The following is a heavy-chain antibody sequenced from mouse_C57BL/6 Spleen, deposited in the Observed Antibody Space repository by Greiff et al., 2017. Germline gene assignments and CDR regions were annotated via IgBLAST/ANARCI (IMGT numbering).Heavy chain of an antibody. J-gene: IGHJ4*01. V-gene: IGHV1-4*01. Sequence: QVQLQQSGAELARPGASVKMSCKASGYTFTSYTMHWVKQRPGQGLEWIGYINPSSGYTKYNQKFKDKATLTADKSSSTAYMQLSSLTSEDSAVYYCARVRQLDYYAMDYWGQGTSVTVSS. D-gene: IGHD3-2*01. CDR2: INPSSGYT. CDR1: GYTFTSYT. CDR3: ARVRQLDYYAMDY.